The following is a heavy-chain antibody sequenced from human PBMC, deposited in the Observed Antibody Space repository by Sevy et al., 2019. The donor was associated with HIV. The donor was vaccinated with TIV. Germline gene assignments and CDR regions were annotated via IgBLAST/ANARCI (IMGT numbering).Heavy chain of an antibody. D-gene: IGHD3-10*01. V-gene: IGHV3-21*01. J-gene: IGHJ5*02. CDR2: ISSSSSYI. CDR3: ARDRFGAMVRGVYEFDP. CDR1: GFTFSSYS. Sequence: GGSLRLSCAASGFTFSSYSMNWVRQAPGKGLEWVSSISSSSSYIYYADSVKGRFTISRDNAKNSLYLQMNNLRAEDTAVYYCARDRFGAMVRGVYEFDPWGQGTLVTVSS.